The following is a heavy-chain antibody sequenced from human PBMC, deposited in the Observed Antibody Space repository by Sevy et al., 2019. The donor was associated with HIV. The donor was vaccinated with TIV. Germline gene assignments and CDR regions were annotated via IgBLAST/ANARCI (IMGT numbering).Heavy chain of an antibody. V-gene: IGHV3-30*02. CDR2: IRYDGSNK. CDR1: GFIFYTYG. CDR3: AKDREYQLLSYNYYYYGMDV. D-gene: IGHD2-2*01. Sequence: GGSLRLSCAASGFIFYTYGMHWVRQAPGKGLEWVAFIRYDGSNKYYADSVKGRFTISRDNSKNTLYLQMNSLRAEDTAVYYCAKDREYQLLSYNYYYYGMDVWGQGTTVTVSS. J-gene: IGHJ6*02.